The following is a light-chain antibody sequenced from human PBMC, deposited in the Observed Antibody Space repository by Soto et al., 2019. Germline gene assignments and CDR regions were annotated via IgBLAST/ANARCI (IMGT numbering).Light chain of an antibody. CDR2: DAS. J-gene: IGKJ1*01. V-gene: IGKV1-5*01. Sequence: DIQMTQSPSTLSASVGDRVTITCRASQSINNWIAWYQQKPGKAPKFLIYDASTLESGVPSRFSGSGFGTEFSLTISSLQPDDSGSYYCQHMRTFGQGTKVDIK. CDR1: QSINNW. CDR3: QHMRT.